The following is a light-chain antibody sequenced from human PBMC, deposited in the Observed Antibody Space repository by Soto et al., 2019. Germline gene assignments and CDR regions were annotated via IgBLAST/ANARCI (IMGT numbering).Light chain of an antibody. CDR3: QLYGSSPSWT. CDR1: QSVSSNY. Sequence: EIVLTQSPGTLSLSPGERATLSCRASQSVSSNYLAWYQQKPGQAPRLLIYGASSRATDIPDRFSGSGSGTDFTLTISRLEPEDFAVYYCQLYGSSPSWTFGQGTKVEIK. V-gene: IGKV3-20*01. CDR2: GAS. J-gene: IGKJ1*01.